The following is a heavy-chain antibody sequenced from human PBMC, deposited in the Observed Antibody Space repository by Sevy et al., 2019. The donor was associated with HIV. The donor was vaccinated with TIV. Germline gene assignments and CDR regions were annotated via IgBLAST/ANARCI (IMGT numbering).Heavy chain of an antibody. D-gene: IGHD3-3*01. J-gene: IGHJ4*02. Sequence: ASVKVSCKVSGYTLTKLSMHWVRQAPGKGLEWMGRFDPEDGETIFAQKFQGRVTMTEDTSTDTAYMALSILRSKDTAVYYCAAARDYYEDGSCYLDYWGQGTLVTVSS. CDR1: GYTLTKLS. CDR2: FDPEDGET. CDR3: AAARDYYEDGSCYLDY. V-gene: IGHV1-24*01.